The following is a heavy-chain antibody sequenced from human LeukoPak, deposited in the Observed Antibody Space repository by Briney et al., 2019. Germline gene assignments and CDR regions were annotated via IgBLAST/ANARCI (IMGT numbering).Heavy chain of an antibody. CDR1: GFTFSSYG. V-gene: IGHV3-30*18. CDR3: AKGILGSGWYYYYGMDV. Sequence: PGGPLRLSCAASGFTFSSYGMHWVRQAPGKGLEWVAVISYDGSNKYYADSVKGRFTISRDNSKNTLYLQMNSLRAEDTAVYYCAKGILGSGWYYYYGMDVWGQGTTVTVSS. CDR2: ISYDGSNK. J-gene: IGHJ6*02. D-gene: IGHD6-19*01.